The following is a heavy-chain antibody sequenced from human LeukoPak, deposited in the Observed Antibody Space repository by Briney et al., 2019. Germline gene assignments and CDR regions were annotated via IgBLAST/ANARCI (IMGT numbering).Heavy chain of an antibody. J-gene: IGHJ3*02. CDR2: ISSSSSYI. V-gene: IGHV3-21*01. D-gene: IGHD3-3*01. CDR1: GFTFSSYS. CDR3: AREGYYVLEWLTKDDAFDI. Sequence: GGSLRLSCAASGFTFSSYSMNWVRQAPGKGLEWVSSISSSSSYIYYADSVKGRFTISRDNAKNSLYLQMNSLRAEGTAVYYCAREGYYVLEWLTKDDAFDIWGQGTMVTVSS.